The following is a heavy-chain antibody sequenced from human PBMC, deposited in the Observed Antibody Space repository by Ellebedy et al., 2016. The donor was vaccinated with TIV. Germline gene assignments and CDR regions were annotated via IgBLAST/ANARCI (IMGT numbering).Heavy chain of an antibody. Sequence: GGSLRLXXAASGFTFSSYWMSWVRQAPGKGLEWVANIKQDGSEKYYVDSVKGRFTISRDNAKNSLYLQMNSLRAEDTAVYYCAKVAGDYYGSGSYYIRLGWFDPWGQGTLVTVSS. D-gene: IGHD3-10*01. J-gene: IGHJ5*02. CDR2: IKQDGSEK. V-gene: IGHV3-7*03. CDR1: GFTFSSYW. CDR3: AKVAGDYYGSGSYYIRLGWFDP.